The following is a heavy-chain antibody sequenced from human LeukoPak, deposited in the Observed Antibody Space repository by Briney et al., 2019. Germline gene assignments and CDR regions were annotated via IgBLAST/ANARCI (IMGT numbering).Heavy chain of an antibody. Sequence: GGSLRLSCAASGVTFSNYWMHWVRQAPGKGLVWVSRINTDGSITTYADSVKGRFTISRDNAKNTLYLQMNTLRAEDTAVYYCARDVTCSGGSCYSFAFDIWGQGTMVTVSS. J-gene: IGHJ3*02. CDR2: INTDGSIT. V-gene: IGHV3-74*01. CDR1: GVTFSNYW. CDR3: ARDVTCSGGSCYSFAFDI. D-gene: IGHD2-15*01.